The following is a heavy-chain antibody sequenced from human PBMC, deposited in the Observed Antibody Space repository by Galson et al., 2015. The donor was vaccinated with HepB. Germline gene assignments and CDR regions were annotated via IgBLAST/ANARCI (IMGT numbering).Heavy chain of an antibody. CDR1: GFTFSNAW. Sequence: SLRLSCAASGFTFSNAWMNWVRQAPGKGLEWVGRIKSKTDGGTTNYAAPVKGRFTISRDDSKNTLYLQMNSLKIEDTAVYYCSTIMGGATGVWGKGTTVTVSS. J-gene: IGHJ6*04. CDR3: STIMGGATGV. CDR2: IKSKTDGGTT. V-gene: IGHV3-15*07. D-gene: IGHD1-26*01.